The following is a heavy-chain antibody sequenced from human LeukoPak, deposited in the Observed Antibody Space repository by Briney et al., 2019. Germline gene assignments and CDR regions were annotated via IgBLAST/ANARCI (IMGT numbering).Heavy chain of an antibody. CDR1: GFTFTNYG. D-gene: IGHD1-1*01. V-gene: IGHV3-30*02. J-gene: IGHJ4*02. CDR3: ANLPYNWNEYFDDY. CDR2: IASDGNYR. Sequence: PGGSLRLSCAASGFTFTNYGMHWVRQAPGKGLEWVAYIASDGNYRDYVDSVRDRFTVSRDNSKNTLYLQMDSLRAEDTAVYYCANLPYNWNEYFDDYWGQGTLVTVSS.